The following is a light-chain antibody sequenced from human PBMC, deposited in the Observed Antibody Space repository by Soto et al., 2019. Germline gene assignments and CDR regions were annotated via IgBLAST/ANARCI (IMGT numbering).Light chain of an antibody. V-gene: IGKV3-11*01. Sequence: EIVLTQSPATLSLSPGERATLSCRASESIRTSLAWYQQKPGQAPRLLIYGASNRATGIPARFSGSGSGADFSLTISSLEPEDFAVYYCQQRSNWPPYTFGQGTKLEIK. J-gene: IGKJ2*01. CDR1: ESIRTS. CDR3: QQRSNWPPYT. CDR2: GAS.